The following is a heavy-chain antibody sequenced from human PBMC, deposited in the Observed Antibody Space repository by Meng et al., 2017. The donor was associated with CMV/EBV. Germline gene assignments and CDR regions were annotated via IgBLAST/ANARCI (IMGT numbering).Heavy chain of an antibody. CDR1: GYTFTSYD. CDR3: AKAPSPLYCSSTSCYTGGVDV. J-gene: IGHJ6*02. V-gene: IGHV1-8*01. CDR2: MNPNSGNT. Sequence: ASVKVSCKASGYTFTSYDINWVRQATGQGLEWMGWMNPNSGNTGYAQKFRGRVTMTRNTSISTAYMELSSLRSEDTAVYYCAKAPSPLYCSSTSCYTGGVDVWGQGTTVTVSS. D-gene: IGHD2-2*02.